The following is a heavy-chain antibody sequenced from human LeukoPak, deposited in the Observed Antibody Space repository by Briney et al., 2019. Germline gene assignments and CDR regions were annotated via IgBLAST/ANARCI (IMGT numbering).Heavy chain of an antibody. Sequence: SGGSLRLSCAASGFTFSSYEMNWVRQAPGEGLEWVSYISSSGSTIYYADSVKGRFTISRDNAKNSLYLQINSLRAEDTAVYYCAELGITMIGGVWGKGTTVTISS. CDR2: ISSSGSTI. CDR1: GFTFSSYE. CDR3: AELGITMIGGV. D-gene: IGHD3-10*02. J-gene: IGHJ6*04. V-gene: IGHV3-48*03.